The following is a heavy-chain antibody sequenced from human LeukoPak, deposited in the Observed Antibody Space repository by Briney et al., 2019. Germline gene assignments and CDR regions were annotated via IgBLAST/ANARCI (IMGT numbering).Heavy chain of an antibody. V-gene: IGHV1-2*02. J-gene: IGHJ6*02. CDR1: GYTFTGYY. CDR3: ARPITGTDLTYYYYGLDV. D-gene: IGHD1-20*01. CDR2: INPNSGGT. Sequence: ASVKVSCNASGYTFTGYYMHWVRQAPGQGLEWMGWINPNSGGTHYAQKFQGRVTMTRDTSISTAYMDLSRLRSNDTAVYNCARPITGTDLTYYYYGLDVWGQGTTITVSS.